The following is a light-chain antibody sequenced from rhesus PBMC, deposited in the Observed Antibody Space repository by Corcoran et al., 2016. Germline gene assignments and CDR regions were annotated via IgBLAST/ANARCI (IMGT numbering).Light chain of an antibody. V-gene: IGKV1-21*01. CDR2: RAS. J-gene: IGKJ2*01. CDR1: QDISSW. Sequence: DIQMTQSPSSLSASVGDTVTITCRASQDISSWLAWYQQKPGKVPKLLIYRASSLQSGFPSRVSGSGSGTGFTLTFTSLQSDDFATYYCQQYYTTPYNFGRGTKVEIK. CDR3: QQYYTTPYN.